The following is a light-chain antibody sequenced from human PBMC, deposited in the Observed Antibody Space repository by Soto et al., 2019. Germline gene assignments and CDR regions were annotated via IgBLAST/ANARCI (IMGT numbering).Light chain of an antibody. CDR1: SSDVGGYNY. CDR3: CSYAGSYTPSYV. CDR2: EVS. Sequence: QSVLTQPASVSGSPGQSITISCTGTSSDVGGYNYVSWYQQHPGKAPKLMIYEVSNRPSGVSNRFSGSKSGNTASLTISGLQAEDEADYYCCSYAGSYTPSYVFGTGTNVTVL. J-gene: IGLJ1*01. V-gene: IGLV2-14*01.